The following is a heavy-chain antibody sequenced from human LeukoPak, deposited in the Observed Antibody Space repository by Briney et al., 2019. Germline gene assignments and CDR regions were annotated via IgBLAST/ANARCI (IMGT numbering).Heavy chain of an antibody. D-gene: IGHD3-22*01. Sequence: PGGSLRLSCAASGFTVSSNFMSWVRQAPGKGLEWVSVIYSADTTYYADSVKGRFTISRDNSKNTLYLQMNSLRVEDTAVHYCARLHHDSSGYYLDYWGQGTLVTVSS. V-gene: IGHV3-53*01. CDR3: ARLHHDSSGYYLDY. CDR2: IYSADTT. J-gene: IGHJ4*02. CDR1: GFTVSSNF.